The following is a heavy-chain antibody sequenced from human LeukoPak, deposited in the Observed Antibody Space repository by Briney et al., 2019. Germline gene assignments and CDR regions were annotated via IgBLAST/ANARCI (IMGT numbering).Heavy chain of an antibody. Sequence: GGSLRLSCAASGFTFSSYAMSWVRQAPGKGLEWVSAISGSGGSTYYADSVKGRFTISRDNAKNSLYLQMNSLRAEDTAVYYCAREGGGYNNRGFDYWGQGTLVTVSS. V-gene: IGHV3-23*01. CDR3: AREGGGYNNRGFDY. CDR2: ISGSGGST. J-gene: IGHJ4*02. D-gene: IGHD5-24*01. CDR1: GFTFSSYA.